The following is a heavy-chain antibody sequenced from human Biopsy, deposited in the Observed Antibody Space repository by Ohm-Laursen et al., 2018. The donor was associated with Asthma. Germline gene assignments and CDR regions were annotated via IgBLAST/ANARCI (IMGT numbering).Heavy chain of an antibody. CDR2: IKHDGTEK. CDR1: GFTFGDYC. Sequence: SLRLSCSASGFTFGDYCMSWVRQVPGKGLEWVANIKHDGTEKNHLDSLKGRFTISRDNAKNSLCLQMNILRAEDTAVYYCARTFHFWSPYHAEHYQLWGQGTLVTVSS. CDR3: ARTFHFWSPYHAEHYQL. J-gene: IGHJ1*01. D-gene: IGHD3-3*02. V-gene: IGHV3-7*01.